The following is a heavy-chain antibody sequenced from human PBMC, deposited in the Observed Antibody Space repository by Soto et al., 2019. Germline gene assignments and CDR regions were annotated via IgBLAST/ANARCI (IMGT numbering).Heavy chain of an antibody. CDR1: GYTFTSYA. V-gene: IGHV1-3*01. CDR3: ARDHNLAETYYYYYYGMDV. D-gene: IGHD1-1*01. Sequence: ASVKVSCKASGYTFTSYAMHWVRQAPGQRLEWMGWINAGNGNTKYSQKFQGRVTITRDTSASTAYMELSSLRSEDTAVYYCARDHNLAETYYYYYYGMDVWGQGXTVTVYS. J-gene: IGHJ6*02. CDR2: INAGNGNT.